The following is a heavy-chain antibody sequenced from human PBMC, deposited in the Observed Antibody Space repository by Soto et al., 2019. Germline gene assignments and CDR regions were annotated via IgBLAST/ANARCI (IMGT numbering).Heavy chain of an antibody. Sequence: QVQLVQSGAEVKKPGSSVKVSCKSSGATFSGYAINWVRQAPGQVLEWWGRIVPIFETLNYAERFQVRVANTADKSTTTVYMALTNLTHEDTAVYYCVVMGNVAVSNPRSFDYWGQGTQVTVSS. D-gene: IGHD6-19*01. CDR3: VVMGNVAVSNPRSFDY. V-gene: IGHV1-69*06. J-gene: IGHJ4*02. CDR2: IVPIFETL. CDR1: GATFSGYA.